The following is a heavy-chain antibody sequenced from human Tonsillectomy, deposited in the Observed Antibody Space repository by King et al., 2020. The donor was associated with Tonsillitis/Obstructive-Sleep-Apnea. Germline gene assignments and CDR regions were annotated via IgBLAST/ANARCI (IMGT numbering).Heavy chain of an antibody. CDR1: GFSLSTSGVG. CDR2: IYWDDYN. Sequence: TLKESGPTLVKPTQTLTLTCTFSGFSLSTSGVGVGWIRQPPGKALECLALIYWDDYNRYSPSLKSRLTITKDTSKNQGVLTKTNMDPVDTATYYCARIVVVTAAMFRYYYYYMDVWGKGTTVTVSS. V-gene: IGHV2-5*02. J-gene: IGHJ6*03. CDR3: ARIVVVTAAMFRYYYYYMDV. D-gene: IGHD2-2*01.